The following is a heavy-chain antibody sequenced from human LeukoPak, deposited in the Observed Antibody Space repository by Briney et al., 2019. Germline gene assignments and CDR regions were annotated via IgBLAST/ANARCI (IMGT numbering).Heavy chain of an antibody. CDR1: GFTFSSYS. D-gene: IGHD6-13*01. CDR3: ARARVRVSAAAGTYMDV. V-gene: IGHV3-21*01. CDR2: ISSSSSYI. Sequence: GGSLRLSCAASGFTFSSYSMNWVRQAPGKGLEWVSSISSSSSYIYYADSVKGRFTISRDNAKNSLYLQMNSLRAEDTAVYYCARARVRVSAAAGTYMDVWGKGTTVTVSS. J-gene: IGHJ6*03.